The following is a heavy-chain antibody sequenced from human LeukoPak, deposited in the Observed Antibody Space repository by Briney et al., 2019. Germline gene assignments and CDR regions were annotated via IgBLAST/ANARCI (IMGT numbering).Heavy chain of an antibody. D-gene: IGHD5-18*01. J-gene: IGHJ4*02. Sequence: GGSLRLSRAASGFTFSSYAMNWVRQAPGKGLEWVSYISSSSSTIYYADSVKGRFTISRDNAKNSLYLQMNSLRAEDTAVYYCAREIQLWSGDVDYWGQGTLVTVSS. CDR3: AREIQLWSGDVDY. CDR1: GFTFSSYA. V-gene: IGHV3-48*01. CDR2: ISSSSSTI.